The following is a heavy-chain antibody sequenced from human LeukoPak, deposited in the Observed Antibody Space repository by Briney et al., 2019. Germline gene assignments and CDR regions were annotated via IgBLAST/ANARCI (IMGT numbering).Heavy chain of an antibody. V-gene: IGHV1-2*02. CDR1: GYTFTSTG. CDR3: ARAPLVATIYNY. D-gene: IGHD5-12*01. J-gene: IGHJ4*02. CDR2: INPNSGGT. Sequence: ASVKVSCKASGYTFTSTGICWVRQAPGQGLEWMGWINPNSGGTNYAQKFQGRVTMTRDTSISTAYMELSRLRSDDTAVYYCARAPLVATIYNYWGQGTLVTVSS.